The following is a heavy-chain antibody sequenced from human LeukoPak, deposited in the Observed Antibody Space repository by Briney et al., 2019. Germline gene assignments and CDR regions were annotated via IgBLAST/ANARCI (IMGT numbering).Heavy chain of an antibody. J-gene: IGHJ6*03. V-gene: IGHV4-59*01. D-gene: IGHD6-19*01. CDR2: IYYSGST. Sequence: PSETLSLTCTVSGGSISSYYWSWIRQPPGKGLEWIGYIYYSGSTTYNPSLKSRVTIAVDTSKNQFSLRLSSVTAADTAVYYCARVRGGWLGSWYYYYMDVWGKGTTVTISS. CDR3: ARVRGGWLGSWYYYYMDV. CDR1: GGSISSYY.